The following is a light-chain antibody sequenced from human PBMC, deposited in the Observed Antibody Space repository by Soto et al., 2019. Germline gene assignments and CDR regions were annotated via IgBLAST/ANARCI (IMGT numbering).Light chain of an antibody. V-gene: IGLV3-21*02. CDR3: QVWDSSSDHPHVV. J-gene: IGLJ2*01. CDR2: DDS. Sequence: SYELTQPPSVSVAPGQTARITCGGKNIGSKSVHWYQQKPGQAPGLVVYDDSDRPSGIPEPFSGSNSGNTATLTISRVEAGDEADYYCQVWDSSSDHPHVVFGGGTKLTVL. CDR1: NIGSKS.